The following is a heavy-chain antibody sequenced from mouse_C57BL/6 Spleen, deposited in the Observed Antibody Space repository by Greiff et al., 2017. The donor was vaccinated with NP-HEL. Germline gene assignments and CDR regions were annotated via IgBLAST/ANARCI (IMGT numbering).Heavy chain of an antibody. CDR3: ARKERIQGYFDY. V-gene: IGHV5-17*01. CDR1: GFTFSDYG. J-gene: IGHJ2*01. CDR2: ISSGSSTI. Sequence: DVKLVESGGGLVKPGGSLKLSCAASGFTFSDYGMHWVRQAPEQGLEWVAYISSGSSTIYYADTVKGRFTISRDNAKNTLFLQLTSLTSEDTDMYYCARKERIQGYFDYWGQGTTLTVSS.